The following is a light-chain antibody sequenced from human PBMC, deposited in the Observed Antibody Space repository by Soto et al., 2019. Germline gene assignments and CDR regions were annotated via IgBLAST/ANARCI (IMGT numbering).Light chain of an antibody. CDR1: SSNIGSNN. CDR3: AAWDGSLSSYV. CDR2: SNN. Sequence: QSVLTQPPSASGTPGQRVTIYCSGSSSNIGSNNVNWFQQLPGTAPKLLIHSNNQRPSGVPDRFSGSKSGTSAFLAISGLQSEDEADYYCAAWDGSLSSYVFGTGTKLTVL. J-gene: IGLJ1*01. V-gene: IGLV1-44*01.